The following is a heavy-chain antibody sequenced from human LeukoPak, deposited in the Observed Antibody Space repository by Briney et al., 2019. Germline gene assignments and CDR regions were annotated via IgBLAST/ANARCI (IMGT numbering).Heavy chain of an antibody. D-gene: IGHD2-21*02. CDR2: INPNSGGT. Sequence: ASVKVSCKASGYTFTGYYMHWVRQAPGQGLEWMGWINPNSGGTNYAQKFQGRVTMTRDTSISTAYMELSRLRSDDTAVYYCARGLAVVTAMGAFDIWGQGTMVTVSS. J-gene: IGHJ3*02. V-gene: IGHV1-2*02. CDR1: GYTFTGYY. CDR3: ARGLAVVTAMGAFDI.